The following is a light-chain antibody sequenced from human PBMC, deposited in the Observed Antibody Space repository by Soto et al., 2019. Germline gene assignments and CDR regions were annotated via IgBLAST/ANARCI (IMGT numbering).Light chain of an antibody. CDR1: ISTIGSND. J-gene: IGLJ2*01. Sequence: QSVLTQPPSVSAAPGQKVTISCSGSISTIGSNDVSWYQQFPGTAPKLLIYENDKRPSGIPDRFSGSKSGTSATLGITGLQTGDEADYYCGTWDSSLSDAVVFGGGTKLTVL. CDR3: GTWDSSLSDAVV. V-gene: IGLV1-51*02. CDR2: END.